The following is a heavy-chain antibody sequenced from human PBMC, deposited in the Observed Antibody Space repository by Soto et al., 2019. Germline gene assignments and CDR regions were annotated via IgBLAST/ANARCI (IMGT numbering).Heavy chain of an antibody. CDR2: IDPSDSYT. CDR1: GYSFTSYW. Sequence: GESLKISCKGSGYSFTSYWISWVRQMPGKGLEWMGRIDPSDSYTNYSPSFQGHVTISADKSISTAYLQWSSLKASDTAMYYCARGAIRLGYYYGSGSTKVYYYGMDVWGQGTTVTVSS. V-gene: IGHV5-10-1*01. J-gene: IGHJ6*02. D-gene: IGHD3-10*01. CDR3: ARGAIRLGYYYGSGSTKVYYYGMDV.